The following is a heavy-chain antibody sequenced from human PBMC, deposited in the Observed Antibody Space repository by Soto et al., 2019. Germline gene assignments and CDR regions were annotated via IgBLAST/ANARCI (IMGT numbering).Heavy chain of an antibody. V-gene: IGHV1-3*01. CDR3: ARVYSSGWKPLGS. Sequence: GASVKVSCKASGYTFTSYAMHWVRQAPGQRLEWMGWINAGNGNTKYSQKFQGRVTITRDTSASTAYMELSSLRSEDTAVYYCARVYSSGWKPLGSWGRGTLVTVSS. J-gene: IGHJ5*02. CDR2: INAGNGNT. D-gene: IGHD6-19*01. CDR1: GYTFTSYA.